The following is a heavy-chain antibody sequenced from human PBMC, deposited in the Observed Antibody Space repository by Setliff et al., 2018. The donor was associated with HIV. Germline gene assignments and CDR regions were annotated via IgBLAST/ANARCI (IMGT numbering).Heavy chain of an antibody. CDR3: APLVGATGAPSY. CDR2: NSGYGEET. J-gene: IGHJ4*02. Sequence: GSLRLSCVGSGFTFRTYAMGWVRQAPGKGLEWVSSNSGYGEETYYADSVKGRFSISRDNSKNTLYLQMNSLRAEDTAVYYCAPLVGATGAPSYWGQGTLVTVSS. D-gene: IGHD1-26*01. V-gene: IGHV3-23*01. CDR1: GFTFRTYA.